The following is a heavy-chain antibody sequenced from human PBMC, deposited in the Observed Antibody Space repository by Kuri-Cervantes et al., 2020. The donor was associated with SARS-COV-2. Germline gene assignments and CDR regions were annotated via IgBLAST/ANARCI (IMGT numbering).Heavy chain of an antibody. D-gene: IGHD5-24*01. CDR2: LDTSGTT. CDR3: GRVSWLPLWRRYSDS. CDR1: GVSVSHGTYS. J-gene: IGHJ4*02. Sequence: SQTLSLTCAVSGVSVSHGTYSWSWIRQPAGKGLEWIGHLDTSGTTTYNPSLKSRVTIPLDTSKNHVSLRLTSATVAGSAVYYCGRVSWLPLWRRYSDSWGQGTLVTVSS. V-gene: IGHV4-61*09.